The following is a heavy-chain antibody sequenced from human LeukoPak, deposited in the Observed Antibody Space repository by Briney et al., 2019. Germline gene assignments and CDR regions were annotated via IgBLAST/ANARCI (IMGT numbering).Heavy chain of an antibody. CDR2: ISGSGGST. CDR1: GFTFSSYA. J-gene: IGHJ3*02. V-gene: IGHV3-23*01. Sequence: GGSLRLSCAASGFTFSSYAMSWVRQAPGKGLEWVSAISGSGGSTYYADSVKGRFTISRDNSKNTLYLQMNSLRAEDTAVYYCAKDLYHYSSSAAGEDAFDIWGQGTMVTVSP. D-gene: IGHD6-6*01. CDR3: AKDLYHYSSSAAGEDAFDI.